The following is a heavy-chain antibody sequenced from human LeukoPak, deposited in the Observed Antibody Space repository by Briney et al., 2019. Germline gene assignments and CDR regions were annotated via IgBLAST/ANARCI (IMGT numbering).Heavy chain of an antibody. Sequence: SETLSLTCTVSGGSISSSSYYWGWIRPPPGKGLEWIGSIYYSGSTYYNPSLKSRVTISVDTSKNQFSLKLSSVTAADTAVYYCARRLHFDYWGQGTLVTVSS. J-gene: IGHJ4*02. CDR1: GGSISSSSYY. CDR2: IYYSGST. CDR3: ARRLHFDY. V-gene: IGHV4-39*01.